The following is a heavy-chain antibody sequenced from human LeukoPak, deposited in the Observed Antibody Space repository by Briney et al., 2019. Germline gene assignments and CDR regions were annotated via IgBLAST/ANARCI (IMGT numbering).Heavy chain of an antibody. CDR3: AADTNYDFWSGYPPIAAAL. J-gene: IGHJ4*02. V-gene: IGHV1-58*02. Sequence: TSVKVSCKASGFTFTSSAMQWVRQARGQRLEWIGWIVVGSSSTNYAQKFQERVTITRDMSTSTAYMELSSLRSEDTAVYYCAADTNYDFWSGYPPIAAALWGQGTLVTVSS. D-gene: IGHD3-3*01. CDR1: GFTFTSSA. CDR2: IVVGSSST.